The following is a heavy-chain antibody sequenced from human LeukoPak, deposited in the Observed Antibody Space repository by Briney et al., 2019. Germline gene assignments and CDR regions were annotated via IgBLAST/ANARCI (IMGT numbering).Heavy chain of an antibody. D-gene: IGHD6-13*01. CDR3: GGTSITKGPAGTYLFDY. J-gene: IGHJ4*02. V-gene: IGHV4-34*01. CDR1: SGSFSGYY. CDR2: IYYSGST. Sequence: SETLSLTCAVYSGSFSGYYWSWIRQPPGKGLEWIGSIYYSGSTYYNPSLKSRVTISVDTSKNQFSLKLSSVTAADTAVYYCGGTSITKGPAGTYLFDYWGQGTLVTVSS.